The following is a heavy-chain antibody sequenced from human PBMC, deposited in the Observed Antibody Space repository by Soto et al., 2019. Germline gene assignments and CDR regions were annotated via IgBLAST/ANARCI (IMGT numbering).Heavy chain of an antibody. CDR1: GFTFSSYS. CDR2: ISSSSSTI. Sequence: EVQLVESGGGLVQPGGSLRLSCAASGFTFSSYSMNWVRQAPGKGLEWVSYISSSSSTIYYADSVKGRFTISRDNAKNSLYLQMNSLRAEDTAVYYGARDSGCSYGPLDYWGPGTLVTVSS. V-gene: IGHV3-48*01. CDR3: ARDSGCSYGPLDY. D-gene: IGHD5-18*01. J-gene: IGHJ4*02.